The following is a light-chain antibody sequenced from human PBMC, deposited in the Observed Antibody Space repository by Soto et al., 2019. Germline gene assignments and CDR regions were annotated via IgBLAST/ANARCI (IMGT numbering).Light chain of an antibody. CDR2: YDS. CDR3: QVWESGSDRDVL. CDR1: NIGSKS. J-gene: IGLJ2*01. V-gene: IGLV3-21*01. Sequence: SYELTQPPSVSVAPGETARITCGGNNIGSKSVQWYQQKPGQAPVLVIYYDSHRPSGIPDRFSGSNSGTTATLTVSRVEAGDEADYYCQVWESGSDRDVLFGGGTKVTVL.